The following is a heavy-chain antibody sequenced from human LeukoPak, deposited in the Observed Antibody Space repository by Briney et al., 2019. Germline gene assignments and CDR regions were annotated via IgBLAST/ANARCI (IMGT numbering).Heavy chain of an antibody. V-gene: IGHV3-9*01. D-gene: IGHD6-13*01. CDR3: AKDMIAAAGKLFDY. Sequence: GGSLRLSCAASGFTFDDYAMHWVRQAPGKGLEWVSGISWNSGSIGYADSVKGRFTISRDNAKNSLYLQMNSLRAEDTALYYCAKDMIAAAGKLFDYWGQGTLVTVSS. J-gene: IGHJ4*02. CDR2: ISWNSGSI. CDR1: GFTFDDYA.